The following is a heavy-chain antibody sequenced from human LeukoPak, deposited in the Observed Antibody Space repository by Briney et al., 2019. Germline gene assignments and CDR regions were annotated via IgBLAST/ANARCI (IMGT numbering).Heavy chain of an antibody. V-gene: IGHV3-74*01. J-gene: IGHJ3*01. CDR1: GFTFRSYW. D-gene: IGHD6-13*01. CDR2: INSDGSST. Sequence: GGSLRLSCAASGFTFRSYWMHWVRQAPGKGLVWVSLINSDGSSTSYADSVKGRFTISRDNAKNSLYLQMNSLRAEDTAVYYCARETRSSSSLWGQGTMVTVSS. CDR3: ARETRSSSSL.